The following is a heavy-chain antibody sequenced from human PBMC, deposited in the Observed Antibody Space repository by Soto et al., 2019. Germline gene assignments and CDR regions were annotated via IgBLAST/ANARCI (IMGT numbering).Heavy chain of an antibody. D-gene: IGHD1-26*01. Sequence: QVQLVQSGTEVKKPGASVKVSCQASGYSISAYYIHWVRQAPGQGLEWMGWIDPKNGGTVSAQKLQGRLTMTRDTSISTVYMDLSGLTSDDTALYYCGRDDYGSFPYWGQGSLVTVSS. V-gene: IGHV1-2*02. CDR3: GRDDYGSFPY. J-gene: IGHJ4*02. CDR2: IDPKNGGT. CDR1: GYSISAYY.